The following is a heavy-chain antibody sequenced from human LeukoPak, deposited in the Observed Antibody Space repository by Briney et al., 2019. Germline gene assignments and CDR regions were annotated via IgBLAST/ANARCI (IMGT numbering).Heavy chain of an antibody. CDR1: GFTFSSYE. CDR2: ISTRGNTV. J-gene: IGHJ4*02. Sequence: GGSLRLSCAASGFTFSSYEMNWVRQVPGKGLEWVSYISTRGNTVYYADSVKGRFTISRDNAKNSLYLQMNSLRAEDTAVYYCARDVAAAASHLDYWGQGTLVTVSS. D-gene: IGHD2-15*01. V-gene: IGHV3-48*03. CDR3: ARDVAAAASHLDY.